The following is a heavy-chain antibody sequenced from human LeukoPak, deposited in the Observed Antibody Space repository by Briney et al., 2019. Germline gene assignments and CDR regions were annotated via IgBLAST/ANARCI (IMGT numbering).Heavy chain of an antibody. D-gene: IGHD6-19*01. Sequence: GASVKVSCKASGYTFTSYYMHWVRQAPGQGLEWMGIINPSGGSTSYAQKFQGRVTMTRDTSTSTVYMELSSLRSEVTAVYYCARDVPYSSGWSYYYYYGMDVWGQGTTVTVSS. CDR1: GYTFTSYY. V-gene: IGHV1-46*01. J-gene: IGHJ6*02. CDR3: ARDVPYSSGWSYYYYYGMDV. CDR2: INPSGGST.